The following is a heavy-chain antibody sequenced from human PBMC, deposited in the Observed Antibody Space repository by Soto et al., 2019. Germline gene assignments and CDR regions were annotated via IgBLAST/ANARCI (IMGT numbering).Heavy chain of an antibody. Sequence: QVQLQESGPGLVKPSETLSLTCTVSGGSISTYYWSWIRQPPGKGLEWIGYIYYSGSTNYNPSLKGRVTISVDTSKNQFSLNLTSVTAADTAVYYCARQPYYYYGMEIWGQGTTVTVSS. CDR2: IYYSGST. CDR1: GGSISTYY. J-gene: IGHJ6*02. CDR3: ARQPYYYYGMEI. V-gene: IGHV4-59*08.